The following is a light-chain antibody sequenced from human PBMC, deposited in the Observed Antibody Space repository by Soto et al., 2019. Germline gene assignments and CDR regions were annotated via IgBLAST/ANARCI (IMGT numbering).Light chain of an antibody. CDR3: QQRSNWL. J-gene: IGKJ3*01. V-gene: IGKV3-11*01. Sequence: PGEGVTLSCRASQSVAGSFLICFQFQPGQAPRLLIFVAFTRATGTPARFSGSESGTDFTLTISSLEPEDFAVYYCQQRSNWLFGPGTKVDIK. CDR1: QSVAGSF. CDR2: VAF.